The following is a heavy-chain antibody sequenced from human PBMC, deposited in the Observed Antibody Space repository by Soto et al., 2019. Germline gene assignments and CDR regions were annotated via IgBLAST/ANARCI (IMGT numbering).Heavy chain of an antibody. Sequence: SVKVSCKASGYTFTSYDINWVRQATGQGLEWMGWMNPNSGNTGYAQKFQGRVTMTRNTSISTAYMELSSLRSEDTAVYYCASSTVTYCSGGSCPNDAFDIWGQGTMVTVSS. CDR1: GYTFTSYD. V-gene: IGHV1-8*01. CDR2: MNPNSGNT. D-gene: IGHD2-15*01. CDR3: ASSTVTYCSGGSCPNDAFDI. J-gene: IGHJ3*02.